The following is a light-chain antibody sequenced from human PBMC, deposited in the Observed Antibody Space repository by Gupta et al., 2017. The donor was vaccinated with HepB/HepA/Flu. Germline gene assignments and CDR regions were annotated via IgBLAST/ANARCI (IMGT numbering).Light chain of an antibody. Sequence: QSVLTQPPSASGTPGPRVTISCSGGGSNIGSNNVNWPRQFPGTAPKLLIHSNDQRPSGVPDRFSGSKSGTSASLAISGLQSEDEADYFCASWDDSRQGHVFGTGTKVTVL. J-gene: IGLJ1*01. V-gene: IGLV1-44*01. CDR3: ASWDDSRQGHV. CDR1: GSNIGSNN. CDR2: SND.